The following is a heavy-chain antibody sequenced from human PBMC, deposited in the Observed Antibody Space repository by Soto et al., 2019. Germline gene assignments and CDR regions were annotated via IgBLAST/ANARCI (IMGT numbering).Heavy chain of an antibody. CDR2: INPSGGST. D-gene: IGHD3-22*01. CDR3: ARDLNINMIVDP. Sequence: WLRQSPGQGIEWMGIINPSGGSTIYAQKFQGRVTMTRDTSTSTVYMELSRLRSEDTAVYYCARDLNINMIVDPWGQGTMVTVSS. J-gene: IGHJ5*02. V-gene: IGHV1-46*01.